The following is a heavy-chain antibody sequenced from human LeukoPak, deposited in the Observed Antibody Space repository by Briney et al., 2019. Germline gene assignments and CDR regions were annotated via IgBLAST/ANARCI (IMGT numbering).Heavy chain of an antibody. D-gene: IGHD2-15*01. CDR1: GYTFTSYY. V-gene: IGHV1-46*01. CDR3: ARDRYCSGGSCFVTYYHGLDV. CDR2: INPSGGST. J-gene: IGHJ6*02. Sequence: ASVKVSCKASGYTFTSYYMHWVRQAPGQGLEWMGIINPSGGSTSYAQKFQGRVTMTRDTSTNTVYMELSSLRSEDTAVYYCARDRYCSGGSCFVTYYHGLDVWGQGTTVTVSS.